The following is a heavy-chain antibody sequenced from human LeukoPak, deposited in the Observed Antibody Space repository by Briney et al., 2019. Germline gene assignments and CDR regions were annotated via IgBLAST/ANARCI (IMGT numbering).Heavy chain of an antibody. J-gene: IGHJ3*02. D-gene: IGHD1-26*01. V-gene: IGHV1-2*02. CDR1: GYTFTGYY. Sequence: ASVKVSCKASGYTFTGYYMHWVRQTPGQGVEWMGWINPNSGGTNYAQKFQGRVTMTRDTSISTAYMELSRLRSDDTAVYYCASGSYARDAFDIWGQGTMVTVSS. CDR3: ASGSYARDAFDI. CDR2: INPNSGGT.